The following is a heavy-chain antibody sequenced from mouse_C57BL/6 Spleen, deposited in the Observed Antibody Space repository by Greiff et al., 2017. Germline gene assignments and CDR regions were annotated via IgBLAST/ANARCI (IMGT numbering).Heavy chain of an antibody. CDR3: AISETMVTSMDY. CDR2: IHPSDSDT. J-gene: IGHJ4*01. V-gene: IGHV1-74*01. D-gene: IGHD2-2*01. CDR1: GYTFTSYW. Sequence: QVQLQQPGAELVKPGGSVKVSCKASGYTFTSYWMHWVRQRPGQGLEWIGRIHPSDSDTNYNQKFKGKATLTVDKSSSTAYMQLSSLTSEDSAVYYCAISETMVTSMDYWGQGTSVTVSS.